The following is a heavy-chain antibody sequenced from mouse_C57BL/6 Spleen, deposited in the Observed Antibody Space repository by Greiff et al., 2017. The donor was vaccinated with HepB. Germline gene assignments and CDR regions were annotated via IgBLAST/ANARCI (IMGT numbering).Heavy chain of an antibody. J-gene: IGHJ2*01. CDR2: ISDGGSYT. D-gene: IGHD1-1*01. CDR1: GFTFSSYA. V-gene: IGHV5-4*03. Sequence: EVKLVESGGGLVKPGGSLKLSCAASGFTFSSYAMSWVRQTPEKRLEWVATISDGGSYTYYPDNVKGRFTISRDNAKNNLYLQMSHLKSEDTAMYYCARARGTTVVPYYFDYWGQGTTLTVSS. CDR3: ARARGTTVVPYYFDY.